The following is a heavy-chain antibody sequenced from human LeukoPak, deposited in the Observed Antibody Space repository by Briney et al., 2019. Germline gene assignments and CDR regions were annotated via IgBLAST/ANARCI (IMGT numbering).Heavy chain of an antibody. CDR3: AKVYVPMGRTGTILGAFDI. J-gene: IGHJ3*02. Sequence: PGRSLRLSCAASGFTFSSYGMHWVRQAPGKGLEWVAVIWYDGSNKYYADSVKGRFTISRDNSKNTLYLQMNSLRAEDTAVYYCAKVYVPMGRTGTILGAFDIWGQGTMVTVSS. V-gene: IGHV3-33*06. CDR2: IWYDGSNK. CDR1: GFTFSSYG. D-gene: IGHD1-7*01.